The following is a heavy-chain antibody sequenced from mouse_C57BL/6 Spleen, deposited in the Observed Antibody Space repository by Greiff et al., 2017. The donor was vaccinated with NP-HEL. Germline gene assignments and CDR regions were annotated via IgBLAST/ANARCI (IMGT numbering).Heavy chain of an antibody. V-gene: IGHV1-9*01. Sequence: QVQLQQSGAELMKPGASVKLSCKATGYTFTGYWIEWVKQRPGHGLEWIGVIIPGSGSTNYNEKFKGKATFTADTSSNTAYMLLSSHTTEDSAIYYYGRSPFYYYGGTWGQGTLVTVSA. CDR3: GRSPFYYYGGT. CDR1: GYTFTGYW. J-gene: IGHJ3*01. D-gene: IGHD1-1*01. CDR2: IIPGSGST.